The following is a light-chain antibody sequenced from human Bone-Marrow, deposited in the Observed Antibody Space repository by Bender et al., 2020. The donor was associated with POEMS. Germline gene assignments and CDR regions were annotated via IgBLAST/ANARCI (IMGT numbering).Light chain of an antibody. CDR1: NIGTKT. CDR3: QSADSSGTYPVV. V-gene: IGLV3-25*03. J-gene: IGLJ2*01. CDR2: KDS. Sequence: SYVLTQPPSVSVAPGKTAKITCGGNNIGTKTVHWYQAKPGQAPVLVIYKDSERPSGIPERFSGSTSGTTVTLIISGVQAEDEADYYCQSADSSGTYPVVFGGGTKLTVL.